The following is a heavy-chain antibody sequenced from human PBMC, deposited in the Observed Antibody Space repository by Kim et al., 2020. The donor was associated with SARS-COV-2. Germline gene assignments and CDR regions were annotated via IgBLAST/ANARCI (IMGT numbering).Heavy chain of an antibody. CDR3: VKDLVNKVTSRFGKFYYHGMDV. CDR2: IPPNGGTT. J-gene: IGHJ6*02. D-gene: IGHD2-21*01. CDR1: GFTFNTFA. Sequence: GGSLRLSCLASGFTFNTFAMHWVRQAPGMGPESIAAIPPNGGTTYSADSVKGRFTISRDNSRNTVYLQMSSLRPEDTAVYYCVKDLVNKVTSRFGKFYYHGMDVWGRGTTVTVSS. V-gene: IGHV3-64D*09.